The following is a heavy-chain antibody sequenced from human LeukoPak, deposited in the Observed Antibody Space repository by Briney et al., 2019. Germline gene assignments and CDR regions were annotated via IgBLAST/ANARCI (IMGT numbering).Heavy chain of an antibody. CDR1: GGTFSSYA. CDR3: ALNYYGSGTFDY. CDR2: IIPIFGTA. J-gene: IGHJ4*02. Sequence: SVKVSCKASGGTFSSYAISWVRQAPGQGLEWMGGIIPIFGTANYAQKFQGRVTITTDESTSTAYMELSSLRSEDTAVYYCALNYYGSGTFDYWGQGILVTVSS. D-gene: IGHD3-10*01. V-gene: IGHV1-69*05.